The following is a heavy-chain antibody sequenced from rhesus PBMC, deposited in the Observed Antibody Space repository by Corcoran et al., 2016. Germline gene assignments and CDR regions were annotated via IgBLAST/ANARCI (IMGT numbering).Heavy chain of an antibody. CDR2: INGNSGST. Sequence: QVQLQESGPGLVKPSETLSLTCAVSGGSFSSYWWSGIRQPPGKGLGWIGEINGNSGSTNYNPPLKSRVTISKAASNNQFSLKLSSVTAADTAVYYCATLLVSGYYTGIYYFDYWGQGVLVTVSS. J-gene: IGHJ4*01. D-gene: IGHD3-28*01. CDR1: GGSFSSYW. V-gene: IGHV4-80*01. CDR3: ATLLVSGYYTGIYYFDY.